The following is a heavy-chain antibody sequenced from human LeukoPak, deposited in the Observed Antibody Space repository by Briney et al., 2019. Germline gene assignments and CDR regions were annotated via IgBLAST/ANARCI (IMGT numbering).Heavy chain of an antibody. Sequence: SETLSLTCTVSGGSISSYYWSWIRQPPGKGLEWIGYIYYSGSTNYNPSLKSRVTISVDTSKNQFSLKLSSVTAADTAVYYCAVSCGYYGYYFDYWGQGTLVTVSS. V-gene: IGHV4-59*01. J-gene: IGHJ4*02. CDR1: GGSISSYY. CDR3: AVSCGYYGYYFDY. D-gene: IGHD3-22*01. CDR2: IYYSGST.